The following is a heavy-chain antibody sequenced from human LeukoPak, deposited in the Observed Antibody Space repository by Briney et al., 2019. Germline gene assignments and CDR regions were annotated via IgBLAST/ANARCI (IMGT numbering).Heavy chain of an antibody. CDR2: IVVGSGNT. CDR1: GFTFTSSA. Sequence: SVKVSCKASGFTFTSSAVQWVRQARGQRLEWIGWIVVGSGNTNYAQKFQERVTITRDMSTSTAYMELSSLRAEDTAVYYCARDDGLYDILTGYTWGPLFFDYWGQGTLVTVSS. D-gene: IGHD3-9*01. V-gene: IGHV1-58*01. J-gene: IGHJ4*02. CDR3: ARDDGLYDILTGYTWGPLFFDY.